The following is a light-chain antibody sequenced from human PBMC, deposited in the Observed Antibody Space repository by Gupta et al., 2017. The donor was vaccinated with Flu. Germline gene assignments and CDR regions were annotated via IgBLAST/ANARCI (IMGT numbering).Light chain of an antibody. J-gene: IGLJ3*02. CDR1: TSDICAYDY. Sequence: SALTQPPSVSGSPSRSIASSCTGTTSDICAYDYVSWYQHHPIKAPKRNISWVDNEVIKGPAGLANRFSGSKSGNTASLTISGRQEEDEADYYCTSYTTSGTLVFGGGTKLTVL. V-gene: IGLV2-14*01. CDR2: EVI. CDR3: TSYTTSGTLV.